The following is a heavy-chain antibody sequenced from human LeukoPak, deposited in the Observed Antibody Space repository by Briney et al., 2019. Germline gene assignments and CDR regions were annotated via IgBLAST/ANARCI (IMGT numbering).Heavy chain of an antibody. CDR3: ARDRGGYSPEN. Sequence: PGGSLGLSCAASGFTFSSYWMGWVRQAPGKGLEWVANIKQDGSEKYYVDSVKGRFTISRDNAKNSLYLQMNSLRAEDTAVYYCARDRGGYSPENWGQGTLVTVSS. V-gene: IGHV3-7*01. CDR2: IKQDGSEK. D-gene: IGHD3-22*01. J-gene: IGHJ4*02. CDR1: GFTFSSYW.